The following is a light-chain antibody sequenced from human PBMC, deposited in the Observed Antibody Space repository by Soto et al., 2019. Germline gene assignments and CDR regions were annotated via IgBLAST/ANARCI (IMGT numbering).Light chain of an antibody. CDR3: QQYGSSPWT. CDR1: QSVTYRY. V-gene: IGKV3-20*01. Sequence: ETVLTQSPDTLALSPEERVTLSCRASQSVTYRYLAWYQQKPGQAPRLLIYAASTRATGIPDRFSGSGSGTDFTFTISRLEPGDFAVYYCQQYGSSPWTFGQGTKVDIK. CDR2: AAS. J-gene: IGKJ1*01.